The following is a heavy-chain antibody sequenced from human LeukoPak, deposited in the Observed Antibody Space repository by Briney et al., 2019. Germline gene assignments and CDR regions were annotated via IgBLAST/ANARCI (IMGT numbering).Heavy chain of an antibody. Sequence: GGSLRLSCAASGFTFRSYWMSWVRQAPGKGLEWVANINQGGSVKYYVDSVKGRLTISRDDAKNSLYVQMNSLRDEDTAVYYCARVGYSGWNLEYWGQGTLVTVSS. V-gene: IGHV3-7*01. D-gene: IGHD5-12*01. CDR1: GFTFRSYW. J-gene: IGHJ4*02. CDR3: ARVGYSGWNLEY. CDR2: INQGGSVK.